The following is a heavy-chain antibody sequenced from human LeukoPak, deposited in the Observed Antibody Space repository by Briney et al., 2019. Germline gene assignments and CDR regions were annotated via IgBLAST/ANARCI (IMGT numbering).Heavy chain of an antibody. CDR2: IWYDGSNK. Sequence: GRSLRLSCAASGFTFSSYGMHWVRQAPGKGLEWVAVIWYDGSNKYYADSVKGRFTISGDNSKNTLYLQMNSLRAEDTAVYYCAKGYDSGSYYFDYWGQGTLVTVSS. V-gene: IGHV3-33*06. D-gene: IGHD1-26*01. CDR3: AKGYDSGSYYFDY. J-gene: IGHJ4*02. CDR1: GFTFSSYG.